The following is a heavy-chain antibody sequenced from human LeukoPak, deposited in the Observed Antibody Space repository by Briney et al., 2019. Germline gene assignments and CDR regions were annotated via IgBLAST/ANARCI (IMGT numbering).Heavy chain of an antibody. CDR3: ARMGLGGHGEFDY. Sequence: SETLSLTCTVSGASISGYYWGWMRQPPGKGPEFIGYIYYSGNTNYNPSLKGRVTFSVDTSKNQFSLKLTSVTAADTAMYYCARMGLGGHGEFDYWGQGSLVTVSS. CDR1: GASISGYY. J-gene: IGHJ4*02. CDR2: IYYSGNT. V-gene: IGHV4-59*01. D-gene: IGHD3-10*01.